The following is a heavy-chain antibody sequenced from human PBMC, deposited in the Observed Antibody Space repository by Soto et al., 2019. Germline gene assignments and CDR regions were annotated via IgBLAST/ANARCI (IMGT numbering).Heavy chain of an antibody. CDR3: ARLITPRVLDS. CDR2: MKQDGSEK. J-gene: IGHJ4*02. Sequence: EVQLVESGGGLVQPGGSLRLSCAASGITFSNYWMRWVRQAPGKGLEWVANMKQDGSEKDYVGSVKGRFNIARDNAKNSLYPQMNSLTTEDTAVYYCARLITPRVLDSWGQGTLVTVSS. D-gene: IGHD1-20*01. V-gene: IGHV3-7*05. CDR1: GITFSNYW.